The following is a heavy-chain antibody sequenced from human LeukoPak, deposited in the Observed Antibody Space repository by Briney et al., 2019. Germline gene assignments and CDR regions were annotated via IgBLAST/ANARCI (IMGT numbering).Heavy chain of an antibody. D-gene: IGHD6-6*01. CDR1: GGTFSSYA. CDR2: IIPIFGTA. CDR3: ARAPIAARPGVGKNYYYYYMDV. J-gene: IGHJ6*03. V-gene: IGHV1-69*05. Sequence: ASVKVSCKASGGTFSSYAISWVRQAPGQGLEWMGGIIPIFGTANYAQKFQGRVTITTDESTSTAYMELSSLRSEDTAVYYCARAPIAARPGVGKNYYYYYMDVWGKRTTVTVSS.